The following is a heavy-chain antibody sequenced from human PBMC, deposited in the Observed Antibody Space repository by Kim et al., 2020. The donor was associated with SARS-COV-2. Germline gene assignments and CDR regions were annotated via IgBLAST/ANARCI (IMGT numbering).Heavy chain of an antibody. V-gene: IGHV3-7*03. D-gene: IGHD4-17*01. Sequence: GGSLRLSCAASGFTFSSYWMSWVRQAPGKGLEWVANIKQDGSEKYYVDSVKGRFTISRDNAKNSLYLQMNSLRAEDTAVYYCARQTTVTSHYYYYGMDVWGQGTTVTVSS. CDR3: ARQTTVTSHYYYYGMDV. J-gene: IGHJ6*02. CDR1: GFTFSSYW. CDR2: IKQDGSEK.